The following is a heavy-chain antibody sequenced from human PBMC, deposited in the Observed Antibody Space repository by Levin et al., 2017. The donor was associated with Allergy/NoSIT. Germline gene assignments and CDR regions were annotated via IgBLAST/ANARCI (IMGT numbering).Heavy chain of an antibody. CDR3: ARLGYPDDAFDS. D-gene: IGHD1-1*01. V-gene: IGHV4-59*08. CDR2: IYYSGST. CDR1: GGSISGYY. Sequence: SETLSLTCTVSGGSISGYYWSWIRQPPGKGLEWIGYIYYSGSTNYNPSLKSRVTISVDTSKNQFSLKLSSVTAADTAVYYCARLGYPDDAFDSWGQGTMVTVSS. J-gene: IGHJ3*02.